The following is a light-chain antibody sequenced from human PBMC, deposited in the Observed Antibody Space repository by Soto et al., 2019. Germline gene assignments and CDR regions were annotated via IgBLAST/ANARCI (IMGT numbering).Light chain of an antibody. CDR2: EVI. CDR3: SSYAGSNNFVI. V-gene: IGLV2-8*01. CDR1: SSDVGGYDY. Sequence: QSALTQPPSTSGSPGQSVTISCSGTSSDVGGYDYVSWYQQQPGKAPKLMIYEVIKRPSGVPDRFSGSKSGNTASLTVSGLQAEDEADYYCSSYAGSNNFVIFGGGTKVTVL. J-gene: IGLJ2*01.